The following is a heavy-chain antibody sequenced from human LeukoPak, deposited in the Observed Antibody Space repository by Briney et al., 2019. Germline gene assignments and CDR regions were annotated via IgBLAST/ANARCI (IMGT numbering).Heavy chain of an antibody. Sequence: GGSLGLSCAASGFTFSSYGMHWVRQAPGKGLEWVAVIWYGGSNKYYADSVKGRFTISRDNSKNTLYLQMNSLRAEDTAVYYCAKVALRGYDYYYYYGMDVWGQGTTVTVSS. CDR1: GFTFSSYG. D-gene: IGHD5-12*01. CDR3: AKVALRGYDYYYYYGMDV. V-gene: IGHV3-30*02. CDR2: IWYGGSNK. J-gene: IGHJ6*02.